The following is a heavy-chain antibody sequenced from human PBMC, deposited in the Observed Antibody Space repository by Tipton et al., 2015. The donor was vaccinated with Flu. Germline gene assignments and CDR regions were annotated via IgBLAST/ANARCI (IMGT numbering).Heavy chain of an antibody. V-gene: IGHV4-4*07. Sequence: TLSLTCNVSGGSLSGYYWSWIRQPAGKGLEWIGSIYTSGNTNYSPSLKSRVTMSVDTSKNQFSLKLSSMTAADTAVYYCARGEGNSGWRYFDYWGQGTLVTVSS. CDR2: IYTSGNT. CDR1: GGSLSGYY. J-gene: IGHJ4*02. D-gene: IGHD6-19*01. CDR3: ARGEGNSGWRYFDY.